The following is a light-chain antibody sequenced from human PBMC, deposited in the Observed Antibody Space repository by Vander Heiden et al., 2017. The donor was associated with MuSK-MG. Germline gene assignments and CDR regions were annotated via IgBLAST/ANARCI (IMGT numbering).Light chain of an antibody. CDR2: RGN. CDR3: AAWDDSLNGPV. V-gene: IGLV1-44*01. J-gene: IGLJ2*01. Sequence: QSVLTQPPSASGPPGQRVTISCSGSSSNIGSNTVTWYQQLPGTAPKLLIYRGNQRPSGVPDRFSGSKSGTSASLAISGLQSEDEADYYCAAWDDSLNGPVFGGGTKLTVL. CDR1: SSNIGSNT.